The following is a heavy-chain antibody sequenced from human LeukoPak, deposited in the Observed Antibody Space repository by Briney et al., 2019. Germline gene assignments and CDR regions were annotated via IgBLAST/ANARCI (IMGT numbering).Heavy chain of an antibody. V-gene: IGHV4-61*02. D-gene: IGHD3-10*01. J-gene: IGHJ6*03. CDR3: ASRRLLWGREYYYMDV. Sequence: SETLSLTCTVSGGSISSGSYYWSWIRQPAGKGLEWIGRIYTSGSTNYNPSLKSRVTISVDTSKNQFSLKLSSVTAADTAVYYCASRRLLWGREYYYMDVWGKGTTVTISS. CDR2: IYTSGST. CDR1: GGSISSGSYY.